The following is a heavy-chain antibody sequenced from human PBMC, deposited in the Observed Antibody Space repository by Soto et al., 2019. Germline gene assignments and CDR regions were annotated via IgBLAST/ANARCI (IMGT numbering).Heavy chain of an antibody. J-gene: IGHJ4*02. CDR3: ARLVVSGYYRDY. D-gene: IGHD3-22*01. CDR2: ISSSSSYI. V-gene: IGHV3-21*01. CDR1: GFTFSSYS. Sequence: EVQLVESGGGLAKPGGSLRLSCAASGFTFSSYSMNWVRQAPGKGLEWVSSISSSSSYIYYADSVKGRFTISRDNAKNSLYLKMNSLRAEDTAVYYCARLVVSGYYRDYWGQGTLVTVSS.